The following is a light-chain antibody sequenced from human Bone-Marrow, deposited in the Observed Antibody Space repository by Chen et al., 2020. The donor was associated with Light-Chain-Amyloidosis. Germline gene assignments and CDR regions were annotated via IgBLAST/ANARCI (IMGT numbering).Light chain of an antibody. Sequence: EIVLTQSPATLSLSPGERATLSCRASQSVSSYLAWYQQKPGQAPRLLIYDASNRATGIPARFSGSGSGTDFTLTISSLEPEDVAVYYCQQRSNCLFGGGTKVEIK. CDR1: QSVSSY. CDR3: QQRSNCL. J-gene: IGKJ4*01. CDR2: DAS. V-gene: IGKV3-11*01.